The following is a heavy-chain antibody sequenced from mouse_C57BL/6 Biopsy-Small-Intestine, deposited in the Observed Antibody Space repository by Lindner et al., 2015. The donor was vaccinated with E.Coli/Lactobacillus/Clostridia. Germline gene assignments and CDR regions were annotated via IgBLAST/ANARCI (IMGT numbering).Heavy chain of an antibody. Sequence: VQLQESGAELAKPGASVKMSCKASGYTFTDYYMNWVKQSHGKSLEWIGRVNPTNGNTTFNQKFMGKATLTVDKSLSTAYMQLNSLTSEDSAVYYCARYDSYYSYSFAYWGQGTLVTVSA. D-gene: IGHD2-12*01. CDR1: GYTFTDYY. CDR3: ARYDSYYSYSFAY. V-gene: IGHV1-19*01. J-gene: IGHJ3*01. CDR2: VNPTNGNT.